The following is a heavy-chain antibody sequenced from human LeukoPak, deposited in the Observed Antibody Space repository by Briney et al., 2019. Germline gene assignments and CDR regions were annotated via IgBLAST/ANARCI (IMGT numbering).Heavy chain of an antibody. CDR2: ISSSSSYI. J-gene: IGHJ3*02. CDR3: ARDPSAFDI. CDR1: GFTFSSYS. Sequence: GGSLRLSCAASGFTFSSYSMNWVRQAPGKGLEWVSSISSSSSYIYYADSVEGRFTISRENAKNSLYLQMNSLRAEDTAVYYCARDPSAFDIWGQGTMVTVSS. V-gene: IGHV3-21*01.